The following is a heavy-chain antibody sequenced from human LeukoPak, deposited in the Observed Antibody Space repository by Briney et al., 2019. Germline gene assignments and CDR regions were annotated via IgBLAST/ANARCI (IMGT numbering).Heavy chain of an antibody. CDR1: GFTFSGSA. CDR3: TRWGVSTIDS. D-gene: IGHD3-10*01. CDR2: IRSKADNYAT. J-gene: IGHJ4*02. V-gene: IGHV3-73*01. Sequence: PGGSLRLSCAASGFTFSGSAMHWVRQASGKGLEWLGRIRSKADNYATVYAASVEGRFTISRDDLKNTAYLQMNSLKTEDTAVYYCTRWGVSTIDSWGQGTLVTVSS.